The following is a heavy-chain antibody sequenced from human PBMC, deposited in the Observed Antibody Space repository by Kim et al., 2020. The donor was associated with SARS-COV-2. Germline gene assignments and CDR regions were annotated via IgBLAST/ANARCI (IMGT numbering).Heavy chain of an antibody. CDR1: SDSFSAYY. Sequence: SETLSLTCTVSSDSFSAYYWSWIRQIPGKGLEWIGYIFYSGSTNYNPSLKSRATISWDTSRNQFSLDLTSVTQADTAVYYCARSEGRASWQQFDYWGQG. J-gene: IGHJ4*02. CDR3: ARSEGRASWQQFDY. CDR2: IFYSGST. V-gene: IGHV4-59*01.